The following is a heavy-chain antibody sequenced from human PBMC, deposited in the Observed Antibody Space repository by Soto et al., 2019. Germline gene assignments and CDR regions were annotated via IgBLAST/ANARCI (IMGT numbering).Heavy chain of an antibody. J-gene: IGHJ6*02. V-gene: IGHV1-3*01. CDR3: AREDIVVVPAAMLYYYYGMDV. Sequence: QVQLVQSGAEVKKPGASVKVSCKASGYTFTSYAMHWVRQAPGQRLEWMGWINAGNGNTKYSQKFQGRVTITRDTSASTAYMELSRLRSEDTAVYYCAREDIVVVPAAMLYYYYGMDVWGQGTTVTVSS. D-gene: IGHD2-2*01. CDR1: GYTFTSYA. CDR2: INAGNGNT.